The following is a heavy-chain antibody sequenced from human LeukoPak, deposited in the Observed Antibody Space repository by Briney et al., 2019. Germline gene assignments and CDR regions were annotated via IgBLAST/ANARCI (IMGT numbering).Heavy chain of an antibody. CDR3: ARDRTRGYSYGYLGADFDY. CDR1: GGSISSSNW. J-gene: IGHJ4*02. Sequence: SETLSLTCAVSGGSISSSNWWSWVRQPPGKGLEWIGSIYYSGSTYYNPSLKSRVTISVDTSKNQFSLKLSSVTAADTAVYYCARDRTRGYSYGYLGADFDYWGQGTLVTVSS. CDR2: IYYSGST. V-gene: IGHV4-4*02. D-gene: IGHD5-18*01.